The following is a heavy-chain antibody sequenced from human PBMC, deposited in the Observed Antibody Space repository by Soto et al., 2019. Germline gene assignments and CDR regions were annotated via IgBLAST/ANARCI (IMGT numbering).Heavy chain of an antibody. CDR1: GGSISSGGYY. CDR3: ASSSTSLGMDV. D-gene: IGHD2-2*01. CDR2: IYYSGST. J-gene: IGHJ6*02. V-gene: IGHV4-31*03. Sequence: QVQLQESGPGLVKPSQTLSLTCTVSGGSISSGGYYWSWIRDHPGKGLERIGCIYYSGSTYYNPSLKSRVTISVDTSKNQFSLKLSSVTAADTAVYYCASSSTSLGMDVWGQGTTVTVSS.